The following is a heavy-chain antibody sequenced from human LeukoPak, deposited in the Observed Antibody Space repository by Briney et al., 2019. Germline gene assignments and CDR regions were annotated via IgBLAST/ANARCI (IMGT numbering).Heavy chain of an antibody. CDR2: ISASGGST. CDR3: AREGGYDSAPDY. V-gene: IGHV3-23*01. Sequence: PGGSLRLSCAASGFTFSSSAMNWVRQAPGKGLEWVSAISASGGSTYYADSVKGRFTISRDNSKTTLYLQMNSLRAEDTAVYYCAREGGYDSAPDYWGQGTLVTVSS. J-gene: IGHJ4*02. CDR1: GFTFSSSA. D-gene: IGHD5-12*01.